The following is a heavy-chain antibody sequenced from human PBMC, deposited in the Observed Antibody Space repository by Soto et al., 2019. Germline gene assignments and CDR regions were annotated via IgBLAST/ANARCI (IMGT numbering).Heavy chain of an antibody. J-gene: IGHJ5*02. CDR1: GFTFSGNV. Sequence: QPGGSLRLSCVASGFTFSGNVMSWVRQAPGKGLEWISIISGSGGSTYYADSVKGRFTISRDNSNNTLYLQMHSLTAADTAVYYCAKNGCGGDCYSSVAGNWFDPWGRGTLVTVSS. D-gene: IGHD2-21*02. V-gene: IGHV3-23*01. CDR3: AKNGCGGDCYSSVAGNWFDP. CDR2: ISGSGGST.